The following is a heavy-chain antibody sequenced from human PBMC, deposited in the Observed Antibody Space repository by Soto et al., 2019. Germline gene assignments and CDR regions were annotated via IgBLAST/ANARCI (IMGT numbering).Heavy chain of an antibody. D-gene: IGHD3-3*01. V-gene: IGHV1-18*01. Sequence: ASVKVSCKASGYTFTSYGMSWVRQAPGQGLEWMGWISAYNGNTNYAQKLQGRVTMTTDTSTSTAYMELRSLRSDDTAVYYCARPLTPYYDFWSGLDYYYGMAVWGQGATVTVSS. J-gene: IGHJ6*02. CDR2: ISAYNGNT. CDR3: ARPLTPYYDFWSGLDYYYGMAV. CDR1: GYTFTSYG.